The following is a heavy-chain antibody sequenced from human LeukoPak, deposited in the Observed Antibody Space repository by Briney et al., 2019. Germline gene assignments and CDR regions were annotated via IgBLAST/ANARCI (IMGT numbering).Heavy chain of an antibody. Sequence: ASVKVSCKASGYTFTSYGISWVRQAPGQGLEWMGWISAYNGNTNYAQKLQGRVTMTTDTSTSTAYMELRSLRSDDTAAYYCARPTISHYYYGMDVWGQGTTVTVSS. J-gene: IGHJ6*02. V-gene: IGHV1-18*01. D-gene: IGHD2-2*01. CDR1: GYTFTSYG. CDR2: ISAYNGNT. CDR3: ARPTISHYYYGMDV.